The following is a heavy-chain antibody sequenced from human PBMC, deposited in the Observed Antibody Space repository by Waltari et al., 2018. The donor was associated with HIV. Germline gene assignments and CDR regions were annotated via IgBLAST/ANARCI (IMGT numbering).Heavy chain of an antibody. CDR2: KDKGSCDT. CDR1: GYTFTSYD. V-gene: IGHV1-8*01. Sequence: QVQLVQSGAEVKKPGASVKVSCKASGYTFTSYDSHWVRKATGQGVTWIVWKDKGSCDTGYAQNVEGRVTMTSNTSISTAYMERSSLRSEDTAVYYCARESSTMIQEKRDDAFDIWGQGTMVTVSS. CDR3: ARESSTMIQEKRDDAFDI. J-gene: IGHJ3*02. D-gene: IGHD3-22*01.